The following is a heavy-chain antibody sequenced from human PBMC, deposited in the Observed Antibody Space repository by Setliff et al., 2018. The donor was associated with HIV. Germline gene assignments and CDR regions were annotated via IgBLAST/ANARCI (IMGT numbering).Heavy chain of an antibody. CDR2: IKQDGSEK. J-gene: IGHJ4*02. D-gene: IGHD5-18*01. CDR1: GFTFSSHW. CDR3: AREGSGWCDY. Sequence: GGSLRLSCAASGFTFSSHWMSWVRQAPGKGLEWVANIKQDGSEKYHVDSVKDRFTISRDNAQNSLYLQMNSLRAEDTAVYYCAREGSGWCDYWGQGTLVTVSS. V-gene: IGHV3-7*03.